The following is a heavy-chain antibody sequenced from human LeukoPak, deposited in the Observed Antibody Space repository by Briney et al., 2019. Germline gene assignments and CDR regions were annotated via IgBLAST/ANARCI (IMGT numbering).Heavy chain of an antibody. V-gene: IGHV4-4*02. J-gene: IGHJ4*02. D-gene: IGHD3-22*01. CDR3: ARVTGYMIEDYFDY. Sequence: SGTLSLTCTVSSGSIFNNNWWSWVRQPPGKGLEWIGQIFHSGSTSYSPSLKSRVTISMDKSKNQISLKLSSVTAADTAVYYCARVTGYMIEDYFDYWGQGTLVTVSS. CDR2: IFHSGST. CDR1: SGSIFNNNW.